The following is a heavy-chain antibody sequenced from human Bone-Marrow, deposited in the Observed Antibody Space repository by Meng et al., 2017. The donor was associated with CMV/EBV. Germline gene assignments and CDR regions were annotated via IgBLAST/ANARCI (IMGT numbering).Heavy chain of an antibody. V-gene: IGHV3-30*04. CDR1: GFTFSSYA. D-gene: IGHD3-22*01. Sequence: GESLKISCAASGFTFSSYAMDWVRQAPGKGLEWVATISYDGSNNYYTDSVKGRFSISRDNSKNTVSLQMSSLRAEDTAIYYCARGELYYFGSSGYYEDCWGQGTLVTVSS. J-gene: IGHJ4*02. CDR3: ARGELYYFGSSGYYEDC. CDR2: ISYDGSNN.